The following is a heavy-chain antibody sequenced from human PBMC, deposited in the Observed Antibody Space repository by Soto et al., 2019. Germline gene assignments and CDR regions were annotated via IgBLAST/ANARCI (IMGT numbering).Heavy chain of an antibody. CDR3: AKRNLVVRPPFDY. Sequence: EVQLLESGGGLVQPGGSLRLSCAASGFTFSSYAMSWVRQAPGKGLEWVSTISGRGGGIYYADSVKGRFTISQDNSKNTLDLQMNSLRAEDTAVYYCAKRNLVVRPPFDYWGQGTLVTVSS. V-gene: IGHV3-23*01. J-gene: IGHJ4*02. CDR2: ISGRGGGI. CDR1: GFTFSSYA. D-gene: IGHD2-15*01.